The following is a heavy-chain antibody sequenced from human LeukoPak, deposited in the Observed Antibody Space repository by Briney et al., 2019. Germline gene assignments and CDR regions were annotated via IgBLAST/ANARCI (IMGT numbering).Heavy chain of an antibody. CDR3: TKARVRRGYTYGYDYGMDV. V-gene: IGHV3-23*01. J-gene: IGHJ6*02. CDR2: ISGSGDST. D-gene: IGHD5-18*01. Sequence: GGSLRLSCAASGFTFSSYAMSWVRQAPGKGLEWVSGISGSGDSTYYADSVKGRFTISRDNSKNTLYLQMNSLRVEDTAVYYCTKARVRRGYTYGYDYGMDVWGQGTTVTVS. CDR1: GFTFSSYA.